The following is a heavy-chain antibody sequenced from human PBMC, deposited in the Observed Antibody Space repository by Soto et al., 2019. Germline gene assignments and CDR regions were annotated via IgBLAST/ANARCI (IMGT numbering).Heavy chain of an antibody. D-gene: IGHD3-9*01. CDR3: ARDKDWAFDN. CDR1: GFTFSDYS. V-gene: IGHV3-48*04. CDR2: IFVTSTII. Sequence: VQLVESGGKLVQPGRSLRLSWVASGFTFSDYSMVWVRQSPGKGLEWISYIFVTSTIIYYADSVKGRFTVSRDNAQNSLSLQMNSLRVEDTGIYYCARDKDWAFDNWGQGTLVTVSS. J-gene: IGHJ4*02.